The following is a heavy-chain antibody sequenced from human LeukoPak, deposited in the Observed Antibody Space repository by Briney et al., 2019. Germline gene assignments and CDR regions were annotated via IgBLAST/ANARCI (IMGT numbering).Heavy chain of an antibody. CDR2: IYYSGST. V-gene: IGHV4-59*01. D-gene: IGHD4-23*01. Sequence: ASETLSLTCTVSGGSISSYYWSWIRQPPGKGLEWIGHIYYSGSTNYNPSLKSRVTISVDTSKNQFSLKLNSVTAADTAVYYCARNHGGWFDSWGQGTLVTVSS. CDR3: ARNHGGWFDS. CDR1: GGSISSYY. J-gene: IGHJ5*01.